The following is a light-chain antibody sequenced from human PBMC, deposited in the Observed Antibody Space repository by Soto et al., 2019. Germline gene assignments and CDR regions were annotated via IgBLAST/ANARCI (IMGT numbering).Light chain of an antibody. V-gene: IGLV2-8*01. CDR2: EVS. CDR3: SSYAGSNNLV. Sequence: QSALTQPASVSGSPGQSITISCTGTSSDVGGYNYVSWYQHHPGKAPKLIIYEVSKRPSGVPDRFSGSKSGNTASLTVSGLQAEDEADYYCSSYAGSNNLVFGTGTKDTVL. J-gene: IGLJ1*01. CDR1: SSDVGGYNY.